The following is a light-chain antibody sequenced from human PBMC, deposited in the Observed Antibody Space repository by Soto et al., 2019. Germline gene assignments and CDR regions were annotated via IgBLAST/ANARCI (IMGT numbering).Light chain of an antibody. CDR2: AAS. CDR3: QKYNGALWA. CDR1: QGIDNY. J-gene: IGKJ1*01. V-gene: IGKV1-27*01. Sequence: DIQMTQSPSSLSASIGDRVTITCRASQGIDNYLAWYQQKPGKVPKLLIYAASSLQSGVPSRFSGSGSGTDFTLTIRGLQPEDVATYYCQKYNGALWAFGQGTKVEVK.